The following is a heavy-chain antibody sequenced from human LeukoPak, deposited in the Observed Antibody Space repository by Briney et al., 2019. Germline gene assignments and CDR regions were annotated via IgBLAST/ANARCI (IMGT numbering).Heavy chain of an antibody. CDR2: IYSGGST. V-gene: IGHV3-66*01. CDR1: GFTVSSNY. CDR3: ARDSITFGGVI. J-gene: IGHJ3*02. Sequence: PGGSLRLSCAASGFTVSSNYMSWVRQAPGKGLEGVSVIYSGGSTYYADSVKGRFTISRDNSKNTLYVQMNSLRAEDTAVYYCARDSITFGGVIWGQGTMVTVSS. D-gene: IGHD3-16*01.